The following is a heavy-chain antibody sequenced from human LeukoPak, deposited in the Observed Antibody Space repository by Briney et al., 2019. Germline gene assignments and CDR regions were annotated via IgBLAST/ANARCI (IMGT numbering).Heavy chain of an antibody. CDR3: ARGQYGGGFYYYYYMDV. D-gene: IGHD4-23*01. Sequence: SETLSLTCAVYGGSFSGYYWSWIRQPPGKGLEWIGEINHSGSTNYNPSLKSRVTKSVDTSKNQFSLKLSSVTAADTAVYYCARGQYGGGFYYYYYMDVWGKGTTVTVSS. J-gene: IGHJ6*03. V-gene: IGHV4-34*01. CDR2: INHSGST. CDR1: GGSFSGYY.